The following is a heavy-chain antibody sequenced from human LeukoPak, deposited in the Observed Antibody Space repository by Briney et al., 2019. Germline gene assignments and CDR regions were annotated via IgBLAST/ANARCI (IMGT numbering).Heavy chain of an antibody. Sequence: ASVKVSCKASGYTFTSYYISWVRQATGQGREWMGWMNPISGNTGYAQKFQGRVTMTRNTSISTAYMELSSPRSEDTAVYYCARDPVGGWMDVWGKGTTVTVSS. V-gene: IGHV1-8*01. CDR1: GYTFTSYY. CDR2: MNPISGNT. J-gene: IGHJ6*04. D-gene: IGHD6-19*01. CDR3: ARDPVGGWMDV.